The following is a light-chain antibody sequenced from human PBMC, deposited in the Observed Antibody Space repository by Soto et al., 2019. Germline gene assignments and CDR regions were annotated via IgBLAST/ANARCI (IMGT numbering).Light chain of an antibody. CDR3: QQYNSWPHS. CDR1: QSISSD. J-gene: IGKJ2*01. CDR2: GAS. V-gene: IGKV3-15*01. Sequence: ETVLTQSPAILSVSLGERATFSCRASQSISSDLAWYQQKPGQVPRLLIYGASTRATGIPVRFSGSGSGTEFTLTISGLQSEDFAVYHCQQYNSWPHSFGQGTKLEI.